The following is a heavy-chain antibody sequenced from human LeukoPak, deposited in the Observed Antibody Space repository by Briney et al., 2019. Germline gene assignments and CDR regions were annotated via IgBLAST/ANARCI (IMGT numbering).Heavy chain of an antibody. D-gene: IGHD6-19*01. CDR1: GGSISSSNYY. CDR3: ARQPAYEFTGYNSGQISS. Sequence: SETLSLTCTVSGGSISSSNYYWGWIRQPPGKGLEWIGSIYYSGSTYYNPSLKSRVTISVDTSKNQFSLKLSSVTAADTAVYYCARQPAYEFTGYNSGQISSWGQGTLVTVSS. CDR2: IYYSGST. V-gene: IGHV4-39*01. J-gene: IGHJ5*02.